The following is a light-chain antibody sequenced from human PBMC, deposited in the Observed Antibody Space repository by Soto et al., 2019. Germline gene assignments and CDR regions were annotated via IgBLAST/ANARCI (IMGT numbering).Light chain of an antibody. CDR1: QTIGHSY. CDR2: DVS. CDR3: QQYDGSPRT. Sequence: EIVLTQSPGTLSLSPGERATLTCRASQTIGHSYLAWYQQKHGQAPRLLIYDVSSRVTGIPDRFSGSGFETDFTLTISRLEPEDFAVCYCQQYDGSPRTFGQGTKVEIK. V-gene: IGKV3-20*01. J-gene: IGKJ1*01.